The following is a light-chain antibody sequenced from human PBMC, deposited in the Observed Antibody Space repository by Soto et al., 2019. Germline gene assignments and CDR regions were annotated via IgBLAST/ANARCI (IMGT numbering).Light chain of an antibody. CDR2: EVN. Sequence: QSALTQPASVSGSPGQSIAISCTGTSSDVGTYDRVSWYQQEPGKAPTLIIYEVNKRPSGVSNRFSGSKSGNTASLTITGLQAEDEADYYCCSSVGGPNWVFGGGTKVTVL. J-gene: IGLJ3*02. CDR3: CSSVGGPNWV. CDR1: SSDVGTYDR. V-gene: IGLV2-23*02.